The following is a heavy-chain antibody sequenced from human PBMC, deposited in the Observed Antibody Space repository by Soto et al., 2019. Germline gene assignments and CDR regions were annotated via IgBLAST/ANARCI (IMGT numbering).Heavy chain of an antibody. J-gene: IGHJ3*02. CDR2: ISGSGGST. V-gene: IGHV3-23*01. CDR3: AKDLGHYDSSGYSDAFDI. CDR1: GFTFSSYA. D-gene: IGHD3-22*01. Sequence: GGSLRLSCAASGFTFSSYAMSWVRQAPGKGLEWVSAISGSGGSTYYADSVKGRFTISRDNSKNTLYLQMNSLRAEDTAVYYCAKDLGHYDSSGYSDAFDIWGQGTMVT.